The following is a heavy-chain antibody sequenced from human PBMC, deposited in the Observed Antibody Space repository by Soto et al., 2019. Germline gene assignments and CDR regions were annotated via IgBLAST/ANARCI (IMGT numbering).Heavy chain of an antibody. CDR2: IYYSGST. Sequence: QLQLQESGPGLVKPSETLSLTCTVSGGSISSSSYYWGWIRQPPGKGLEWIGSIYYSGSTYYNPSLKNRVTISVDTSKNQFSLKLSSVTAADTAVYYCARLGVEVRYYDSSGYYREVLTGMDVWGQGTTVTVSS. CDR3: ARLGVEVRYYDSSGYYREVLTGMDV. V-gene: IGHV4-39*01. D-gene: IGHD3-22*01. J-gene: IGHJ6*02. CDR1: GGSISSSSYY.